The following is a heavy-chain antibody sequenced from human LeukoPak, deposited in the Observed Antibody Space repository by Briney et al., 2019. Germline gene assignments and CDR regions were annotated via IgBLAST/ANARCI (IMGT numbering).Heavy chain of an antibody. CDR3: ASIGGWGTYPLDS. Sequence: PGGSLRPSCAASGFTFSSYAMSWVRQAPGKGLEWVSAIGGGAFMTSYADSVKGRFTISRDNSKNTLYLQINTLRVEDTAVYYCASIGGWGTYPLDSWGQGTLVTVSS. J-gene: IGHJ4*02. D-gene: IGHD3-16*01. V-gene: IGHV3-23*01. CDR2: IGGGAFMT. CDR1: GFTFSSYA.